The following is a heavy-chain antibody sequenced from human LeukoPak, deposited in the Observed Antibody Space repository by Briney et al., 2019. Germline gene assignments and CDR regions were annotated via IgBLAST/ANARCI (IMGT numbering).Heavy chain of an antibody. V-gene: IGHV3-23*01. D-gene: IGHD2-8*02. CDR3: ATYRQVLLPFES. CDR1: GVTFSTFA. CDR2: IFPSGGEI. J-gene: IGHJ4*02. Sequence: GGSLRLSCAASGVTFSTFAMIWVRQPPGKGLEWVSSIFPSGGEIHYADSVRGRFTISRDNSKSTLSLQMNSLRAEDTAIYYCATYRQVLLPFESWGQGTLVTVSS.